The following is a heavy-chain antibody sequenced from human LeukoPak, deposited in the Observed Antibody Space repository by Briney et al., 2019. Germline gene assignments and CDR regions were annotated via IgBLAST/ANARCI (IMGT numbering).Heavy chain of an antibody. CDR1: GGSISSSSYY. CDR2: IYYSGST. J-gene: IGHJ4*02. V-gene: IGHV4-39*01. D-gene: IGHD3-22*01. CDR3: AGRVYDSSGYYSDYFDY. Sequence: PSETLSLTCTVSGGSISSSSYYWGWIRQPPGKGLEWIGSIYYSGSTYYNPSLKSRVTISVDTSKNQFSLKLSSVTAADTAVYYCAGRVYDSSGYYSDYFDYWGQGTLVTVSS.